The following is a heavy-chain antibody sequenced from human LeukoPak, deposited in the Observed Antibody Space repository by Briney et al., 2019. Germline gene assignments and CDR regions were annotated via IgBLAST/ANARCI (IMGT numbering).Heavy chain of an antibody. CDR3: ARIPLGYSGAYYFDY. D-gene: IGHD5-12*01. J-gene: IGHJ4*02. Sequence: SETLSLTCTVSRGSISGSIRSYYWSWLRQPPGKVLEWIGYISSSGSVNDNPSLRSRVTISVDTSKNQFFLSLSSVSAADTAVYYCARIPLGYSGAYYFDYWGQGTLVTVSP. CDR2: ISSSGSV. CDR1: RGSISGSIRSYY. V-gene: IGHV4-4*09.